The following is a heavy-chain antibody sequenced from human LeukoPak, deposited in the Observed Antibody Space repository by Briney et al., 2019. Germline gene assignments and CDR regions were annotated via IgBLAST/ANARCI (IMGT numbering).Heavy chain of an antibody. CDR2: ISAYNGGT. J-gene: IGHJ4*02. Sequence: ASVKVPCKASGYTFNIYGISWARQAPGQGLEWMGWISAYNGGTHYAQRFQGRVTLTIDTSTSTAYMELRNLRSDDTAMYYCARDPSNTSGWYIYFDYWGQGTLVTVSS. CDR1: GYTFNIYG. V-gene: IGHV1-18*01. D-gene: IGHD6-19*01. CDR3: ARDPSNTSGWYIYFDY.